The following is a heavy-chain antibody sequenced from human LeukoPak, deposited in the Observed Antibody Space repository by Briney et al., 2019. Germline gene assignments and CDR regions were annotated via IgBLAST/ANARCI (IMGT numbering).Heavy chain of an antibody. CDR3: ARDIFWGGYCSSTSCPSPY. V-gene: IGHV3-30*04. CDR1: GFTFSSYS. Sequence: PGRSLRLSCAASGFTFSSYSIHWVRQAPGKGLEWVAVISYDGSNKYYADSVKGRFTISRDNSKNTLYLQMNSLRAEDTAVYYCARDIFWGGYCSSTSCPSPYWGQGTLVTVSS. CDR2: ISYDGSNK. J-gene: IGHJ4*02. D-gene: IGHD2-2*01.